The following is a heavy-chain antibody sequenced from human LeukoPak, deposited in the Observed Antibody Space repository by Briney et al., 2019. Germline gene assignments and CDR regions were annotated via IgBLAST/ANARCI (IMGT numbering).Heavy chain of an antibody. V-gene: IGHV4-39*07. CDR3: AREGSGWYEGDAFDI. CDR1: GGSISSSSYY. CDR2: IYYSGST. D-gene: IGHD6-19*01. J-gene: IGHJ3*02. Sequence: SETLSLTCTVSGGSISSSSYYWGWIRQPPGKGLEWIGSIYYSGSTYYNPSLKSRVTISVDTSKNQFSLKLSSVTAADTAVYYCAREGSGWYEGDAFDIWGQGTMVTVSS.